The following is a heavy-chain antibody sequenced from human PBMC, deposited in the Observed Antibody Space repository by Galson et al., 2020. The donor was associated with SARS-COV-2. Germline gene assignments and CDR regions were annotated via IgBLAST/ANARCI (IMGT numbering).Heavy chain of an antibody. V-gene: IGHV3-33*01. J-gene: IGHJ4*02. CDR2: MWSDGSDE. Sequence: GGSLRLSCEASGFSFLNYAMHWVRQAPGKGLEWVSLMWSDGSDENYADSVRGRFINSRDNSKNILYLQMNNLRGEDTAVYYCARGNGSGAYLIDHWGRGALVTVSS. CDR3: ARGNGSGAYLIDH. CDR1: GFSFLNYA. D-gene: IGHD1-1*01.